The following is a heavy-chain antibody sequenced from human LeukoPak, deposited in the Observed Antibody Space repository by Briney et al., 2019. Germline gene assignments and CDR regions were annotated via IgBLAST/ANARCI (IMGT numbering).Heavy chain of an antibody. CDR3: ARHFMEMATIGVDY. D-gene: IGHD5-24*01. Sequence: GGSLKISCKGSGSISTSYWIGWVRQLPGKGLEWMGIIYPGDSDTRYSPSFQGQVTISADKSISTAYLQWSSLKASDTAMYYCARHFMEMATIGVDYWGQGTLVTVSS. CDR2: IYPGDSDT. J-gene: IGHJ4*02. V-gene: IGHV5-51*01. CDR1: GSISTSYW.